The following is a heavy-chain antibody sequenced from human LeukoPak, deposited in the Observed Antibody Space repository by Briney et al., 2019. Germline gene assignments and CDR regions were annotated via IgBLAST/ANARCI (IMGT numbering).Heavy chain of an antibody. J-gene: IGHJ6*03. V-gene: IGHV4-61*02. Sequence: SQALSLTCTVSGGSISSGSYYWSWIRQPAGKGLEWIGRIYTSGSTNYNPSLESRVTLSVDTSKNQFSLKLSSVTAADTAVYYCARVTMTGYYYYYMDVWGKGTTVTVSS. D-gene: IGHD3-22*01. CDR1: GGSISSGSYY. CDR3: ARVTMTGYYYYYMDV. CDR2: IYTSGST.